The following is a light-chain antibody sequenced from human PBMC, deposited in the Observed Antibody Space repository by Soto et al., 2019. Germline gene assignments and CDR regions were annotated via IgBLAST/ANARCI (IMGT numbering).Light chain of an antibody. Sequence: IVMTQSPATLSVSPGERATLYCRASQSVSSNLAWYQQKPGQPPRLLMYGASSRATGIPDRFSGSGSGTDFTLTISRLEPEDFAMYYCQQYGSSLITFGQGTRLENK. V-gene: IGKV3-20*01. J-gene: IGKJ5*01. CDR2: GAS. CDR1: QSVSSN. CDR3: QQYGSSLIT.